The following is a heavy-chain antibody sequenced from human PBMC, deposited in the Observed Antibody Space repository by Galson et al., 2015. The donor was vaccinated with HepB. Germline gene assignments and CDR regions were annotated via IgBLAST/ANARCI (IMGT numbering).Heavy chain of an antibody. D-gene: IGHD1-26*01. Sequence: SLRLSCAASGFTFSSYEMNWVRQAPGKGLEWVSYISSGGSTIYYADSVKGRFTISRDNAKNSLYLQMNSLRAEDTAVYYCAGGRSRYYYGMHLWAQGPTVPLSS. CDR3: AGGRSRYYYGMHL. V-gene: IGHV3-48*03. J-gene: IGHJ6*02. CDR2: ISSGGSTI. CDR1: GFTFSSYE.